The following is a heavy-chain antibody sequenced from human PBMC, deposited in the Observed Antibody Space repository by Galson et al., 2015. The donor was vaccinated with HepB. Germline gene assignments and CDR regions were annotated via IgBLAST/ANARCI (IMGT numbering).Heavy chain of an antibody. CDR2: IDDSGST. CDR3: ATRGVSYDFWSGYQVHDAFDI. V-gene: IGHV4-59*08. Sequence: LSLTCSVSGGSISRYSWNWIRQPPGKGLEWIGYIDDSGSTNHNPSLRSRVTISIDKSKNQFSLKLTSVTAADTAVYYCATRGVSYDFWSGYQVHDAFDIWGQGTMVTVSS. J-gene: IGHJ3*02. CDR1: GGSISRYS. D-gene: IGHD3-3*01.